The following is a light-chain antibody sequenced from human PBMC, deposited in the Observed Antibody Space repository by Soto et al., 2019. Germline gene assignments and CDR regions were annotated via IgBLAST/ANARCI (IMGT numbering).Light chain of an antibody. CDR1: QSVSSNY. J-gene: IGKJ1*01. V-gene: IGKV3-20*01. Sequence: EIVLTQSPGTLSLSPGERATLSCRASQSVSSNYVAWYQQKPGQAPRLLIYRASSRATGIPDRFSGSGSGTDFTLTISRLEPEDFAVYYCQQFGGSPWTFGQGTKVEIK. CDR3: QQFGGSPWT. CDR2: RAS.